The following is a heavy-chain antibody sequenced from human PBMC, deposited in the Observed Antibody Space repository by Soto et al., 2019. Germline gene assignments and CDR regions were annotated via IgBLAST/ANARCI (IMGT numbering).Heavy chain of an antibody. CDR2: IWYDGSNK. Sequence: GGSLRLSCAASGFTFSSYGMHWVRQEPGKGLEWVAVIWYDGSNKYYADSVKGRFTISRDNSKNTLYLQMNSLRAEDTAVYYCARDNDRLPYYDFWSGSDYWGQGTLVTVSS. CDR1: GFTFSSYG. D-gene: IGHD3-3*01. CDR3: ARDNDRLPYYDFWSGSDY. J-gene: IGHJ4*02. V-gene: IGHV3-33*01.